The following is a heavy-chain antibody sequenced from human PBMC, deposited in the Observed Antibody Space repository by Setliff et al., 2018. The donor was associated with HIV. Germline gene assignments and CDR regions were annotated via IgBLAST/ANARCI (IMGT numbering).Heavy chain of an antibody. V-gene: IGHV4-39*01. CDR2: VHNSGGT. J-gene: IGHJ6*03. Sequence: SETLSLTCTVSGGSISTNSYYWGWFRQSPGKGLEWVGNVHNSGGTNYNPSLKSRVRISVDTSKNQCYLNVNSVTAPDTAVYYCVRHTRDTSLAHYYYYIDVWGKGTTVAVSS. CDR1: GGSISTNSYY. D-gene: IGHD3-16*01. CDR3: VRHTRDTSLAHYYYYIDV.